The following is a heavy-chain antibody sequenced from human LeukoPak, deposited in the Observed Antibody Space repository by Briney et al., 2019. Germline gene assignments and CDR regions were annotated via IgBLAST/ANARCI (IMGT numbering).Heavy chain of an antibody. CDR1: GFTFSNYA. CDR3: ARGLFGVINPTDY. CDR2: ISSSGTYL. V-gene: IGHV3-21*01. D-gene: IGHD3-3*01. Sequence: TPGGSLRLSCAASGFTFSNYAMHWVRQAPGKGLEWVSSISSSGTYLYYADSVKGRFTISRDNAKDSLYLQMNSLRVEDTAVYFCARGLFGVINPTDYWGQGTLVTVSS. J-gene: IGHJ4*02.